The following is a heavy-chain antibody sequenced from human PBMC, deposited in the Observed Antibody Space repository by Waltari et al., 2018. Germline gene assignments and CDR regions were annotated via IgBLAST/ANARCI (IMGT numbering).Heavy chain of an antibody. D-gene: IGHD3-3*01. V-gene: IGHV4-39*01. Sequence: VQLVESGGGLVQPGGSLRLSCAASGFTVSSTYMRWLRQAPGQGLEWIGSIYYSGSTYDNPSLKSRVTISVDTSKNQFSLKLSSVTAADTAVYYCARHLELGVLRFLEWFPYYFDYWGQGTLVTVSS. J-gene: IGHJ4*02. CDR1: GFTVSSTY. CDR2: IYYSGST. CDR3: ARHLELGVLRFLEWFPYYFDY.